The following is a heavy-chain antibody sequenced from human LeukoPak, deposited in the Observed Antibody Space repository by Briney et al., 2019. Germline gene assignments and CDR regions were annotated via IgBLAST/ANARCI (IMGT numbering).Heavy chain of an antibody. D-gene: IGHD3-3*01. V-gene: IGHV3-23*01. CDR3: AKDRDDFWSGYSLDAFDI. CDR2: ISGSGGST. J-gene: IGHJ3*02. CDR1: GFTFSSYA. Sequence: PGGSLRLSCAASGFTFSSYAMSWVRQAPGKGLEWVSAISGSGGSTYYADSVKGRFTISRDNSKNTLYLQMNSLRAEDTAVYYCAKDRDDFWSGYSLDAFDIWGQGTMVTVSS.